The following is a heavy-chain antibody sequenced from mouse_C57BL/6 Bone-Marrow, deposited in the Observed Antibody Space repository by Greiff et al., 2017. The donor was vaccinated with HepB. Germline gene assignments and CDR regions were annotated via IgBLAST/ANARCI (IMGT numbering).Heavy chain of an antibody. Sequence: QVHVKQSGAELVKPGASVKMSCKASGYTFTSYWITWVKQRPGQGLEWIGDIYPGSGSTNYNEKFKSKATLTVDTSSSTAYMQLSSLTSEDSAVYYCAPYYYGSTLFDYWGQGTTLTVSS. V-gene: IGHV1-55*01. J-gene: IGHJ2*01. CDR3: APYYYGSTLFDY. CDR2: IYPGSGST. CDR1: GYTFTSYW. D-gene: IGHD1-1*01.